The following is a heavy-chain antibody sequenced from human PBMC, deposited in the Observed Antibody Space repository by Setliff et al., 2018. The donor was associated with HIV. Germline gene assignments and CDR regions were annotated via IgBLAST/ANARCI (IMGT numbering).Heavy chain of an antibody. Sequence: LSLTCAVSGGSVDSRDYYWGWIRQPPGKGLEWIGNILYGGTTYYTPSLKSRVSISVDTSRNQFSLRLNSVTAADTAVYYCARPTTGLGGGAAFDIWGQGTMVTVSS. CDR3: ARPTTGLGGGAAFDI. CDR1: GGSVDSRDYY. V-gene: IGHV4-39*01. J-gene: IGHJ3*02. D-gene: IGHD2-8*01. CDR2: ILYGGTT.